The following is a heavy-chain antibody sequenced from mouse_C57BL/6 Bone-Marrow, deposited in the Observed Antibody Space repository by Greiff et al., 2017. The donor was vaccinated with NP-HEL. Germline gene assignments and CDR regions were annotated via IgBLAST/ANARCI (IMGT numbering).Heavy chain of an antibody. CDR3: ARGITTVEDYAMDY. CDR1: GYTFTSYW. V-gene: IGHV1-55*01. Sequence: VQLQQSGAELVKPGASVKMSCKASGYTFTSYWITWVKQRPGQGLEWIGDIYPGSGSTNYNEKFKSKATLTVDTSSSTAYMQLSSLTSEDSAVYYCARGITTVEDYAMDYWGQGTSVTVSS. J-gene: IGHJ4*01. D-gene: IGHD1-1*01. CDR2: IYPGSGST.